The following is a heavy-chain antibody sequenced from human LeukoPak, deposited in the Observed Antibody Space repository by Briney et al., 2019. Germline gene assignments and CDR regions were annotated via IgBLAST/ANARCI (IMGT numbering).Heavy chain of an antibody. J-gene: IGHJ4*02. Sequence: GGSLRLSCEASGFTFSAYAMTWVRQAPGKGLEWVSVIYSGGSPFYADSVKGRFTISRDNSKNTLYLQMNSLRPDDTAVYYCTGRIDYWGQGTLVTVSS. V-gene: IGHV3-53*01. CDR3: TGRIDY. D-gene: IGHD1-14*01. CDR1: GFTFSAYA. CDR2: IYSGGSP.